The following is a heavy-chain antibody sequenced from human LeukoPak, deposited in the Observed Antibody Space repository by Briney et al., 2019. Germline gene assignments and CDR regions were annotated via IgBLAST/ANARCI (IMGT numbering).Heavy chain of an antibody. CDR1: GFTFSSYE. CDR3: AKSGYNRFDY. CDR2: ISSSGSTI. Sequence: QSGGSLRLSCAVSGFTFSSYEMNWVRQAPGKGLEWVSYISSSGSTIYYADSVKGRFTISRDNAKKSLYLQMNSLRAEDTAVYYCAKSGYNRFDYWGQGTLVTVSS. J-gene: IGHJ4*02. V-gene: IGHV3-48*03. D-gene: IGHD5-24*01.